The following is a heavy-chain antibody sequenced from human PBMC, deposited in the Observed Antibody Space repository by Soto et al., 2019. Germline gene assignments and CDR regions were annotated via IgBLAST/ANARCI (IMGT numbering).Heavy chain of an antibody. CDR3: ARHIYGSDYYYYYGMDV. CDR2: IMPIFRAP. CDR1: GGAFSDYA. D-gene: IGHD3-10*01. V-gene: IGHV1-69*06. J-gene: IGHJ6*02. Sequence: ASVKVSCKASGGAFSDYAFSWVRQAPGQGLEWLGGIMPIFRAPDYAQKFQGQVTISADKSISTAYLQWSSLKASDTAMYYCARHIYGSDYYYYYGMDVWGQGTTVTVSS.